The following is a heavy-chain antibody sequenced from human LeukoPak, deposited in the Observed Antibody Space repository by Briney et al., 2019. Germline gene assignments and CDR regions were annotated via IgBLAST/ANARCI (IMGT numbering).Heavy chain of an antibody. Sequence: GGSLRLSCAASEFTFTNFWMSWVRQAPGKGLEWVANTNRDGSEKYYVDSVKGRVTISRDNAMNFLYLQLNSLRVDDTAVYYCARDSASCRGCAFDIWGQGTVVSVSS. CDR3: ARDSASCRGCAFDI. J-gene: IGHJ3*02. V-gene: IGHV3-7*01. CDR2: TNRDGSEK. D-gene: IGHD2-2*01. CDR1: EFTFTNFW.